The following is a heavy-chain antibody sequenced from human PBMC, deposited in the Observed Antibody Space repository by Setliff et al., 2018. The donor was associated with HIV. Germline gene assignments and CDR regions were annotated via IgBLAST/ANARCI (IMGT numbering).Heavy chain of an antibody. CDR1: GGSINSTSYY. CDR2: IYQTGST. CDR3: ARSIVPVASGYYYFEY. V-gene: IGHV4-39*01. Sequence: LLLTCTVSGGSINSTSYYWGGIRQPPGNGLEWIGSIYQTGSTSYKPSLKSRVTISVYTSKNQFSLRLSSVAAGDTAVYYCARSIVPVASGYYYFEYWGQGTLVTVSS. D-gene: IGHD3-3*01. J-gene: IGHJ4*02.